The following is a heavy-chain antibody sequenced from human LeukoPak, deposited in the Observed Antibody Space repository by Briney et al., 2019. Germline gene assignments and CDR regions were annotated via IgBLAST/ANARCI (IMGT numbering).Heavy chain of an antibody. CDR2: INPNSGGT. V-gene: IGHV1-2*02. CDR3: ARMMVRGVYYYYMDV. CDR1: GYTFTGYY. Sequence: ASVKVSCKASGYTFTGYYMHWVRQAPGQGLEWMGWINPNSGGTNYARKFQGRVTMTRDTSISTAYMELSRLRSDDTAVYYCARMMVRGVYYYYMDVWGKGTTVTVSS. J-gene: IGHJ6*03. D-gene: IGHD3-10*01.